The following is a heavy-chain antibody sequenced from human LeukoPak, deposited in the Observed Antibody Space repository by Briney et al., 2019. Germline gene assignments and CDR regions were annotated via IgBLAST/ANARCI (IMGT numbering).Heavy chain of an antibody. CDR2: TSGSGGNT. V-gene: IGHV3-23*01. J-gene: IGHJ5*02. CDR3: AKGYCSSGSGYAFDP. Sequence: RGSLRLSCAASGFTFSTYAMTWFRQAPGKGLEWVSITSGSGGNTYYADSVKGRFTISRDNSKRTLYLQMNSLRAEDTAVYYCAKGYCSSGSGYAFDPWGQGTLVTVSS. CDR1: GFTFSTYA. D-gene: IGHD2-2*01.